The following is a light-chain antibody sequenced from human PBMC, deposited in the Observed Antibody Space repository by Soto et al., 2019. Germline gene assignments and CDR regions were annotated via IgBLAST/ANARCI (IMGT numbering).Light chain of an antibody. V-gene: IGLV1-40*01. J-gene: IGLJ2*01. CDR1: SSNIGAGYD. CDR3: QSYDSSLSDLV. CDR2: VNS. Sequence: QPVLTQPPSVSVAPGQRVTISCTGSSSNIGAGYDVHWYQQLPGTAPKLLIYVNSNRPSGVPDRFSGSKSGTSASLAITGLQAEDEADYYCQSYDSSLSDLVFGGGTKLTVL.